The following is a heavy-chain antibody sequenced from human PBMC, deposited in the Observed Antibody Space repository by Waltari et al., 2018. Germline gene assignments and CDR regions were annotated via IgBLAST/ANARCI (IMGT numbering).Heavy chain of an antibody. J-gene: IGHJ4*02. D-gene: IGHD2-15*01. CDR3: ARAQVGYCSGGSCTYYFDY. V-gene: IGHV4-39*01. Sequence: QLPLQESGPGLVKPSETLSLTCTVSGGSISSSSYYWGWIPQPPGKGLEWSGSIYYIGSTYYNPSLKSRVTISVDTSKNQFSLKLSSVTAADTAVYYCARAQVGYCSGGSCTYYFDYWGQGTLVTVSS. CDR2: IYYIGST. CDR1: GGSISSSSYY.